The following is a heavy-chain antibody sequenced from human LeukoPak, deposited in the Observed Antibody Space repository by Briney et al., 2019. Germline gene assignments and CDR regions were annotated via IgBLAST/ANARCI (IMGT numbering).Heavy chain of an antibody. Sequence: GGSLRLSCAASGFTFSNYWMSWIRQAPGKGLEWVANIKEDGSEKYYVDSVRGRFTISRDNAKNSLSLQMNSLRAEDTAVYYCVRYTSRYSFDYWGQGTLVTVSS. J-gene: IGHJ4*02. V-gene: IGHV3-7*04. D-gene: IGHD2-2*01. CDR2: IKEDGSEK. CDR3: VRYTSRYSFDY. CDR1: GFTFSNYW.